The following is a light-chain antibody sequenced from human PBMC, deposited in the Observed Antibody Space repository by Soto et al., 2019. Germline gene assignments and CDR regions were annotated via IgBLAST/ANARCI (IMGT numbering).Light chain of an antibody. J-gene: IGLJ2*01. CDR3: QSYDSSLSVVI. CDR1: SSNIGAGYD. CDR2: GNS. Sequence: QSVLTQPPSVSGAPGQRVTISCTGSSSNIGAGYDVHWYQQVPGTAPKLLIYGNSNRPSGVPDRFSGSKSGTSASLAITGLQAEDEADYYCQSYDSSLSVVIFGGGTQLTVL. V-gene: IGLV1-40*01.